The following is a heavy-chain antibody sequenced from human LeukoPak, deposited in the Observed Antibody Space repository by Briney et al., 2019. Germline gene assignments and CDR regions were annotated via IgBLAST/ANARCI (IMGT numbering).Heavy chain of an antibody. V-gene: IGHV1-69*13. J-gene: IGHJ5*02. CDR2: IIPIFGTA. CDR3: ARMYYYGSGSYWRSSWFDP. D-gene: IGHD3-10*01. CDR1: GGTFSSYA. Sequence: SVKVSCKASGGTFSSYAISWVRQAPGQGLEWMGGIIPIFGTANYAQKFQGRVTITADESTSTAYMELSSLRSEDTAVYYCARMYYYGSGSYWRSSWFDPWGQGTLVTVSS.